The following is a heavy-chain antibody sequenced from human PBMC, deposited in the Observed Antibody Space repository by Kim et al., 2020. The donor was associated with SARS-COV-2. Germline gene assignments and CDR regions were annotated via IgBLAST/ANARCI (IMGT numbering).Heavy chain of an antibody. CDR2: IYYSGST. V-gene: IGHV4-59*01. Sequence: SETLSLTCTVSGGSISSYYWSWIRQPPGKGLEWIGYIYYSGSTNYNPSLKSRVTISVNTSKNQFSLKLSSVTAADTAVYYCARTGGGGSSWYNFAFVIWGQGTMVTVSS. CDR3: ARTGGGGSSWYNFAFVI. CDR1: GGSISSYY. J-gene: IGHJ3*02. D-gene: IGHD6-13*01.